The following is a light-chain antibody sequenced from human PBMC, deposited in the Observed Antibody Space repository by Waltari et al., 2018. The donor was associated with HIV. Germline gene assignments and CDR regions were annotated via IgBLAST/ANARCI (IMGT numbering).Light chain of an antibody. CDR2: GAA. V-gene: IGKV3D-15*01. J-gene: IGKJ2*01. CDR3: QQYNNWPPHT. CDR1: QSVSSN. Sequence: EIVMTQSPATLSVSPGERATLSCRARQSVSSNLAWYQQKPGQAHRLLIYGAATRATGIPARFSGSGSVTEFTLTISSLQSEDFAVYYCQQYNNWPPHTFGQGTKLEIK.